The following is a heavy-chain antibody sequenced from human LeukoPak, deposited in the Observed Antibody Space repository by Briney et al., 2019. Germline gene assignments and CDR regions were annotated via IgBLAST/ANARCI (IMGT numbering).Heavy chain of an antibody. CDR1: GYSFTNYW. V-gene: IGHV5-51*01. CDR2: IYPGDSNT. Sequence: GESLKISCKGSGYSFTNYWIGWVRQLPGKGLEWMGIIYPGDSNTRYSPSFQGQVTISADKSISTAYLQWSSLKASDTAMYYCARHVVVAATSWLDPWGQGTLVTVSS. D-gene: IGHD2-15*01. J-gene: IGHJ5*02. CDR3: ARHVVVAATSWLDP.